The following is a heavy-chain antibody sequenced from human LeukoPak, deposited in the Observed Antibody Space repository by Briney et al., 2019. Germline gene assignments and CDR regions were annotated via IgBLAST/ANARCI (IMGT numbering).Heavy chain of an antibody. CDR2: IWYDGSNK. Sequence: GRSLRLSCAASGFTFSSYGMHWVRQAPGKGLEWLAVIWYDGSNKYYADSVKGRFAISRDNSKNTLYLQMNSLRAEDTAVYYCAREMVTGSHYWGQGTLVTVSS. V-gene: IGHV3-33*01. CDR1: GFTFSSYG. CDR3: AREMVTGSHY. J-gene: IGHJ4*02. D-gene: IGHD1-20*01.